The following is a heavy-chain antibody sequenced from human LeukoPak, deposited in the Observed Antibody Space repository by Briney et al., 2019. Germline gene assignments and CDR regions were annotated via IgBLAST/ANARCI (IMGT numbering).Heavy chain of an antibody. Sequence: SETLSLTCTVSGGSISSYYWSWIRQPPGKGLEWIGYIFYSGSTNYNPSLKSRVTISVDTSKNQFSLKLSSVTAADTAVYYCARHGRGGGFYTWFDPWGQGSLVTVSS. CDR1: GGSISSYY. CDR3: ARHGRGGGFYTWFDP. V-gene: IGHV4-59*08. D-gene: IGHD1-26*01. J-gene: IGHJ5*02. CDR2: IFYSGST.